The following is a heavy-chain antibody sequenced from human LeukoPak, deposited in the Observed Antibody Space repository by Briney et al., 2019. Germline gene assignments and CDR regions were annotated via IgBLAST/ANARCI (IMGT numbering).Heavy chain of an antibody. CDR1: GFTFSSYW. CDR2: IKRDGSEK. Sequence: GGSLRLSCAASGFTFSSYWMSWVRQAPGKGREWVANIKRDGSEKYYVDSVKGRFTISRDNAKNSLYLQMNSLRAEDTAVYYCARRRQAYSSSWPTPDFDYWGQGTLVTVSS. J-gene: IGHJ4*02. CDR3: ARRRQAYSSSWPTPDFDY. D-gene: IGHD6-13*01. V-gene: IGHV3-7*01.